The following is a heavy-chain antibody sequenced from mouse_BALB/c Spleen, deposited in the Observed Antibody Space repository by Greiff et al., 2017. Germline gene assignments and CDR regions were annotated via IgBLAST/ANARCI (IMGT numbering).Heavy chain of an antibody. CDR1: GYTFTSYY. D-gene: IGHD2-10*01. J-gene: IGHJ3*01. Sequence: QVQLQQSGPELVKPGASVRISCKASGYTFTSYYIHWVKQRPGQGLEWIGWIYPGNVNTKYNEKFKGKATLTADKSSSTAYMQLSSLTSEDSAVYFCAREPYYGNYEGFAYWGQGTLVTVSA. CDR3: AREPYYGNYEGFAY. V-gene: IGHV1S56*01. CDR2: IYPGNVNT.